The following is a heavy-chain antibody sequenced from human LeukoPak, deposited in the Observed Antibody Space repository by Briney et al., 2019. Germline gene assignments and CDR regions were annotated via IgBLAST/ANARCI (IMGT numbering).Heavy chain of an antibody. CDR3: ARVLAAAGTDWFDP. D-gene: IGHD6-13*01. V-gene: IGHV1-18*01. CDR1: GYTFTSYG. J-gene: IGHJ5*02. Sequence: ASVKVSCKASGYTFTSYGISWVRQAPGQGLEWMGWISAYNGNTNYAQKRQGRVTMTTDTSTSTAYMELRSLRSDDTAVYYCARVLAAAGTDWFDPWGQGTLVTVSS. CDR2: ISAYNGNT.